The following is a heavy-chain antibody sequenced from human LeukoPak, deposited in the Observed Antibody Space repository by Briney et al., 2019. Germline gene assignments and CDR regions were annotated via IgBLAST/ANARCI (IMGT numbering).Heavy chain of an antibody. CDR1: GDPINSIDW. CDR2: VYHSGGT. V-gene: IGHV4-4*02. CDR3: VGNGYYALDY. J-gene: IGHJ4*02. Sequence: SETLSLTCAVSGDPINSIDWWSWVRQSPARGLEWIGEVYHSGGTNYNPSLKSRVTISVDKSKNHLSLKLTSVTAADTAVYFCVGNGYYALDYWGQGALVTVAS. D-gene: IGHD2/OR15-2a*01.